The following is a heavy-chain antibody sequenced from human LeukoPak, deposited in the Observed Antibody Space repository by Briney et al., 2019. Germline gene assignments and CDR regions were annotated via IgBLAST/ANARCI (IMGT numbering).Heavy chain of an antibody. CDR2: MYSSGST. D-gene: IGHD3-3*01. Sequence: SETLSLTCTVSGGSISSYYWSWIRQPPGKGLEWIGSMYSSGSTYYNPSLKSRVIMSADTSKNQFSLKLSSVTAADTAVYYCASNEWSGYYFDYWGQGTLVTVSS. J-gene: IGHJ4*02. CDR3: ASNEWSGYYFDY. CDR1: GGSISSYY. V-gene: IGHV4-59*04.